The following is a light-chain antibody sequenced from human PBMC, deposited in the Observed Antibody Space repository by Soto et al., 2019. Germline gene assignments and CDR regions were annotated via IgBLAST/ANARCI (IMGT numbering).Light chain of an antibody. Sequence: QSVLTQPPSVSGAPGQRVTISCTGSSSNIGAGYDVHWYPQLPGTAPRLLIHGNNNRPSGVPDRFSGSKSGTSASLAITGLQAEDEADYYCQSYDSSLSDVVFGGGTKVTVL. CDR2: GNN. CDR1: SSNIGAGYD. V-gene: IGLV1-40*01. CDR3: QSYDSSLSDVV. J-gene: IGLJ2*01.